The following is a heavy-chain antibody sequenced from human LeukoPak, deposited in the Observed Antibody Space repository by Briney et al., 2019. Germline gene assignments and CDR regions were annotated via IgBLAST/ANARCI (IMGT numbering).Heavy chain of an antibody. V-gene: IGHV6-1*01. CDR1: GDSVSSNSAA. J-gene: IGHJ4*02. CDR2: TYYRSKWYN. CDR3: ARGGSNIAVAGTEFDY. D-gene: IGHD6-19*01. Sequence: SQTLSLTCAISGDSVSSNSAAWNWIRQSPSRGLEWLGRTYYRSKWYNDYAVSVKSRITINPDTSKNQFSLQLNSVTPEDTAVYYCARGGSNIAVAGTEFDYWGQGTLVTVSS.